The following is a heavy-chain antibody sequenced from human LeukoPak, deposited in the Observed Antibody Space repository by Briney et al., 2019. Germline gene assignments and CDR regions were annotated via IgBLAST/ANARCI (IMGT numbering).Heavy chain of an antibody. CDR2: IKSKADGGAT. V-gene: IGHV3-15*01. Sequence: PGGSLRLSCAASGFTFSNAWMSWVRQAPGKGLEWVGHIKSKADGGATNYAAPVKGRFSISRDDSKNTLYLQMSSLKTEDTAVYYCTTDLYCSRSSCYGVFEYWGQGTLVTVSS. CDR1: GFTFSNAW. J-gene: IGHJ4*02. D-gene: IGHD2-2*01. CDR3: TTDLYCSRSSCYGVFEY.